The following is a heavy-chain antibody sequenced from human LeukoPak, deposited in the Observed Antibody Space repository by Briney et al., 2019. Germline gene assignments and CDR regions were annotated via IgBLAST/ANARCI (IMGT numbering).Heavy chain of an antibody. CDR2: ISSSGSTI. CDR1: GFTFSSYS. J-gene: IGHJ4*02. Sequence: QPGGSLRLSCAASGFTFSSYSMNWVRQAPGKGLEWVSYISSSGSTIYYADSVKGRFTISRDNAKNSLYLQMNSLRAEDTAVYYCARSPRGYSFYFDYWGQGTLVTVSS. D-gene: IGHD3-22*01. V-gene: IGHV3-48*04. CDR3: ARSPRGYSFYFDY.